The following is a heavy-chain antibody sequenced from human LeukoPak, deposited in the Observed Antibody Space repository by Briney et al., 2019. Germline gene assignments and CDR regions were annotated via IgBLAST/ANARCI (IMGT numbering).Heavy chain of an antibody. CDR3: AKDRAYCSSSTCLDQDF. CDR2: ISYDGSNK. CDR1: GFTFSSYG. V-gene: IGHV3-30*18. D-gene: IGHD2/OR15-2a*01. Sequence: PGRSLRLSCAASGFTFSSYGMHWVRQAPGKGLEWVAVISYDGSNKYYADSVKGRFTISRDNSKNTLYLQMNSLRDEDTAVYYCAKDRAYCSSSTCLDQDFWGQGTLVTVSS. J-gene: IGHJ4*02.